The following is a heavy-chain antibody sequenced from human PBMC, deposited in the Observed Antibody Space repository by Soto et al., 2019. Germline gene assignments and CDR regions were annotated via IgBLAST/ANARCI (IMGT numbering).Heavy chain of an antibody. CDR2: IYYSGST. D-gene: IGHD3-22*01. CDR3: ASARAPYPYTSGTITPHYSYGMDV. V-gene: IGHV4-59*01. J-gene: IGHJ6*02. Sequence: SETLSLTCTVSGGPISSYYWSWIRQPPGKGLEWIGYIYYSGSTNYNPSLKSRVTISVDTPNNQFSLKLTSVTAADTAVYYCASARAPYPYTSGTITPHYSYGMDVWGRGTTVTVSS. CDR1: GGPISSYY.